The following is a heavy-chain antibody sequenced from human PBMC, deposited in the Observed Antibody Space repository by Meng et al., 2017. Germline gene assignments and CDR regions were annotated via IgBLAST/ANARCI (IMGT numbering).Heavy chain of an antibody. J-gene: IGHJ3*02. D-gene: IGHD2-8*01. Sequence: SETLSLTCTVSGGSVSSGSYYWSWIRQPPGKGLEWIGYIYYSGSTNYNPSLKSRVTISVDTSKNQYSLKLSSVTAADTAVYYCARSQVPEWVPHAFDIWGQGTMVTVSS. V-gene: IGHV4-61*01. CDR1: GGSVSSGSYY. CDR2: IYYSGST. CDR3: ARSQVPEWVPHAFDI.